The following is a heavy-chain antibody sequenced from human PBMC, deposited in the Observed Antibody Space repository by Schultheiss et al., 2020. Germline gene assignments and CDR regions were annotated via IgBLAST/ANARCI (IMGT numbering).Heavy chain of an antibody. CDR2: IYTSGST. CDR3: ASAWGDIVVVPAAPTSNYYYYGMDV. J-gene: IGHJ6*02. D-gene: IGHD2-2*01. V-gene: IGHV4-4*08. CDR1: GGSISSYY. Sequence: GSLRLSCTVSGGSISSYYWSWIRQPPGKGLEWIGHIYTSGSTNYNPSLKSRVTISVDTSKNQFSLKLSSVTAADTAVYYCASAWGDIVVVPAAPTSNYYYYGMDVWGQGTTVTVSS.